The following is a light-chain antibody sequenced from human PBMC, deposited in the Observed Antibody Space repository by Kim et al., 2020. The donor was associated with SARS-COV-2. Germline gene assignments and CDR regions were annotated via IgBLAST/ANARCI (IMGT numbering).Light chain of an antibody. V-gene: IGKV3-11*01. Sequence: IPLTQSPVTLSLSPGERATLSCRASQSVVTYLAWYQQKPGQAPRLLIYDASNRAPGIPARFSGSGSGTDFTLTISSLEPEDSAIYYCQQRSNWPPFTFGGGTKVDIK. CDR1: QSVVTY. CDR3: QQRSNWPPFT. J-gene: IGKJ4*01. CDR2: DAS.